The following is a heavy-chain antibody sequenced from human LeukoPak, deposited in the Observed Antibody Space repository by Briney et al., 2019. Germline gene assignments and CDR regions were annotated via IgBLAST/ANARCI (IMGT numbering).Heavy chain of an antibody. V-gene: IGHV3-11*01. CDR3: AKDDYTSSSWA. J-gene: IGHJ5*02. CDR2: ISSSGSTI. CDR1: GFTFSDYY. D-gene: IGHD6-13*01. Sequence: GGSLRLSCAASGFTFSDYYMSWIRQAPGKGLEWVSYISSSGSTIYYADSVKGRFTISRDNAKNSLYLQMNSLRAEDTAVYYCAKDDYTSSSWAWGQGTLVTVSS.